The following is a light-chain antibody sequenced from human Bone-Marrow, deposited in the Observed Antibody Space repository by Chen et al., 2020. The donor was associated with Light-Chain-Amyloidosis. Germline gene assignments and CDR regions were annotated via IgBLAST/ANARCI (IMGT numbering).Light chain of an antibody. V-gene: IGLV2-14*01. CDR2: EVS. Sequence: QSALTQPASVSGSPGQSITISCTGTSSDVGGYNYVSWYQQEPGKAPKLMISEVSNRPSGVSNRFSGSKSGNTASLTISGLQAADEADYYCSSYTSSSTLVFGGGTKLTVL. J-gene: IGLJ2*01. CDR3: SSYTSSSTLV. CDR1: SSDVGGYNY.